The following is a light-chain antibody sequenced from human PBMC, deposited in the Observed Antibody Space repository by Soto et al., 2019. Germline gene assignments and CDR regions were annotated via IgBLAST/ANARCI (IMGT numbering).Light chain of an antibody. V-gene: IGKV3-15*01. Sequence: EMGVTQSPGTRSWSPGERATRSGRASQSVSSNLAWYQQKPGQAPSLLIYGASTRATGTPARFSGSGSGTEFTLTISSLQSEDFAVYYCQQYIRWPLTFGGGTKVDI. CDR2: GAS. CDR3: QQYIRWPLT. J-gene: IGKJ4*01. CDR1: QSVSSN.